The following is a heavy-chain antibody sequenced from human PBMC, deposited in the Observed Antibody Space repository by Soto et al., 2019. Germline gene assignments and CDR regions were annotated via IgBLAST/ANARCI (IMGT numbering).Heavy chain of an antibody. Sequence: QVQLVQSGAEVKKPGAPVKVSCKASGYTFTANYMHWVRQAPGQGLEWVGWINPNSGGTNYAQEFQGRVTMTRDTSINTAYMALSRLRSDDTAVYYCARVDGYSYGLGGGYWGQGTLVTVSA. D-gene: IGHD5-18*01. CDR3: ARVDGYSYGLGGGY. J-gene: IGHJ4*02. V-gene: IGHV1-2*02. CDR2: INPNSGGT. CDR1: GYTFTANY.